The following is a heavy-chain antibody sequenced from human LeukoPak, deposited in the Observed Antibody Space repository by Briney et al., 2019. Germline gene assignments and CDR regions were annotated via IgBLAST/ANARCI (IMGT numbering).Heavy chain of an antibody. Sequence: GGSLRLSCAAPGFTFSSYSMNWVRQAPGKGLEWVSSISSSSSYIYYADSVKGRFTISRDNAKNSLYLQMNSLRAEDTAVYYCATLWFGSGIDFDYWGQGSLVTVSS. J-gene: IGHJ4*02. V-gene: IGHV3-21*01. D-gene: IGHD3-10*01. CDR3: ATLWFGSGIDFDY. CDR2: ISSSSSYI. CDR1: GFTFSSYS.